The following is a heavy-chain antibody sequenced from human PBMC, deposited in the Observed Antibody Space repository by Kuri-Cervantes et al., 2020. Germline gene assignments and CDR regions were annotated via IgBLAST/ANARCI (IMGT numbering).Heavy chain of an antibody. CDR1: GGSISSYH. CDR3: AREMTFGEPPDY. V-gene: IGHV4-59*01. D-gene: IGHD3-16*01. Sequence: SETLSLTCTVSGGSISSYHWSWIRQPPGKGLEWIGYIYYSGSTNYNPSLKSRVTISVDTSKNQFSLKLSSVTAADTAVYYCAREMTFGEPPDYWGQGTLVTVSS. J-gene: IGHJ4*02. CDR2: IYYSGST.